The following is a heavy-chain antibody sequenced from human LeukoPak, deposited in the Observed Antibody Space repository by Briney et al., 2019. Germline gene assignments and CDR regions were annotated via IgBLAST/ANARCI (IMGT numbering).Heavy chain of an antibody. D-gene: IGHD1-26*01. V-gene: IGHV3-48*01. CDR1: GFTFSSYS. CDR2: ISSSSSTI. Sequence: GGSLRLSCAASGFTFSSYSMNWVRQAPGKGLEWVSYISSSSSTIYYADSVKGRFTVSRDNSKNTLYLQMNSLRAEDTAVYYCAKGGSPTWIDYWGQGTLVTVSS. CDR3: AKGGSPTWIDY. J-gene: IGHJ4*02.